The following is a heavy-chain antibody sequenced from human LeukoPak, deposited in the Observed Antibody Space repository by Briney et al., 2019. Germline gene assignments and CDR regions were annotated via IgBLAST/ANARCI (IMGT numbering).Heavy chain of an antibody. CDR3: AKGQNPYRSWSSFDY. CDR2: IRYDGSNK. V-gene: IGHV3-30*02. Sequence: GGSLRLSCAASGFTFSSYGMHWVRQAPGKGLEWVAFIRYDGSNKYYADSVKGRFTISRDNSKNMLYLQMNSLRAEDTAVYCRAKGQNPYRSWSSFDYRGQGTLVTVSS. D-gene: IGHD6-6*01. J-gene: IGHJ4*02. CDR1: GFTFSSYG.